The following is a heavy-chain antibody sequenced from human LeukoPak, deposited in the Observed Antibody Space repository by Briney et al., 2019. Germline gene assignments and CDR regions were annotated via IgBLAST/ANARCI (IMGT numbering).Heavy chain of an antibody. Sequence: ASVKVSCKASGGTFSSYAISWVRQAPGQGLEWMGRIIPILGIANYAQEFQGRVTITADKSTSTAYMELSSLRSEDTAVYYCARQIGGTVVTPSHDWYFDLWGRGTLVTVSS. CDR1: GGTFSSYA. J-gene: IGHJ2*01. CDR3: ARQIGGTVVTPSHDWYFDL. V-gene: IGHV1-69*04. CDR2: IIPILGIA. D-gene: IGHD4-23*01.